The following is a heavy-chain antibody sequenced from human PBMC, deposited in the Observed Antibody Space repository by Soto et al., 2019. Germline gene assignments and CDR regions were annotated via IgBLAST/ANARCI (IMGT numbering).Heavy chain of an antibody. D-gene: IGHD4-17*01. J-gene: IGHJ4*02. V-gene: IGHV3-33*01. CDR1: GFTFSSYG. CDR3: ARDLSYGDYDGLLDY. Sequence: QVQLVESGGGVVQPGRSLRLSCAASGFTFSSYGMHWFRQAPGKGLEWVAVIWYDGSDKYYADSVKGRFTISRDNSKNTLYLQMNSLRAEDTAVYYCARDLSYGDYDGLLDYWGQGTLVTVSS. CDR2: IWYDGSDK.